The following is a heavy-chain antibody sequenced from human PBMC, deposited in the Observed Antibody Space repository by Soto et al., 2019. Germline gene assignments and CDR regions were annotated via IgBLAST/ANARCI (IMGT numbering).Heavy chain of an antibody. V-gene: IGHV3-48*01. CDR2: ISSSSSVI. CDR1: GFILSDCA. Sequence: GGSLRLSCAPSGFILSDCAMNWVRQAPGNGLEWVSYISSSSSVIDYADSVKGRFTVSRDNARNSLYLQMNSLRAEDTAVYYCARDLSWGSNWYYYMDVWGKGTTVTVSS. CDR3: ARDLSWGSNWYYYMDV. J-gene: IGHJ6*03. D-gene: IGHD7-27*01.